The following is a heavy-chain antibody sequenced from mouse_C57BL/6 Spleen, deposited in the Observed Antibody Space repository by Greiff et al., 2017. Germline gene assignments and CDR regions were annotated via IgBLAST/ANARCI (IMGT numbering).Heavy chain of an antibody. CDR3: ARLTNSYYAMDY. J-gene: IGHJ4*01. CDR2: IYPGDGDT. V-gene: IGHV1-82*01. D-gene: IGHD1-1*01. CDR1: GYAFSSSW. Sequence: QVQLQQSGPELVKPGASVKISCKASGYAFSSSWMNWVKQRPGKGLEWIGRIYPGDGDTNYNGKFKGKATLTADKTSSTAYMQLSSLTSEDSAVYFCARLTNSYYAMDYWGQGTSVTVSS.